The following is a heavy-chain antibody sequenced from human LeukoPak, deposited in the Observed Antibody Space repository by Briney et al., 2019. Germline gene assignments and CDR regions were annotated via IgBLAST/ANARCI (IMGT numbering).Heavy chain of an antibody. CDR2: ISAYNGNT. J-gene: IGHJ4*02. V-gene: IGHV1-18*01. D-gene: IGHD6-13*01. CDR3: ARCPHSSSWSYYFDY. CDR1: GYTFTSYG. Sequence: GASVKVSCKASGYTFTSYGISWVRQAPGQGLEWMGWISAYNGNTNYAQKLQGRVTMTTDTSTSTAYMELRSLRSEDTAVYYCARCPHSSSWSYYFDYWGQGTLVTVSS.